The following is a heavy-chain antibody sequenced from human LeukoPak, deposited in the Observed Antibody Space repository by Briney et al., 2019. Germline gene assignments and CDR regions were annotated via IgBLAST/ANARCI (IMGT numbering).Heavy chain of an antibody. V-gene: IGHV4-39*01. D-gene: IGHD2-21*02. CDR3: ARSYCAGDCYTEYFQH. CDR2: IYYNGNT. Sequence: SETLSLTCTVSGASISTHTYYWGWIRQPPGKGLEWIGSIYYNGNTYYNPSLKSRVIISVDTSNNQFSLKLRSVTAADTAVYCCARSYCAGDCYTEYFQHWGQGTLVTVSS. J-gene: IGHJ1*01. CDR1: GASISTHTYY.